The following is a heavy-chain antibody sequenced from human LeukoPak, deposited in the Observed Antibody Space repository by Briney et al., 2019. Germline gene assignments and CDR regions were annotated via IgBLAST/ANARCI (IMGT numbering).Heavy chain of an antibody. CDR1: GFTFDDHG. D-gene: IGHD2-15*01. CDR2: INWNGDST. CDR3: ARDDCSGGSCLTTPYFDY. Sequence: GGSLRLSCAASGFTFDDHGMSWVRRAPGKGLEWVSGINWNGDSTGYADSVKGRFTISRDNAKNSLYLQMNSLRAEDTALYYCARDDCSGGSCLTTPYFDYWGQGTLVTVSS. J-gene: IGHJ4*02. V-gene: IGHV3-20*04.